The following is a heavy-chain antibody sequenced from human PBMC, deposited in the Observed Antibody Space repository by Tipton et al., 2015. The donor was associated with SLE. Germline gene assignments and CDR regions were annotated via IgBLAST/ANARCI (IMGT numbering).Heavy chain of an antibody. CDR3: ARGGYYDILTGYYQVFDY. J-gene: IGHJ4*02. CDR2: INHSGST. Sequence: TLSLTCAVYGGSFSGYYWSWIRQPPGKGLEWIGEINHSGSTNYNPSLKSRVTISVDTSKNQFSLKLSSVTAADTAVYYCARGGYYDILTGYYQVFDYWGQGTLVTVSS. V-gene: IGHV4-34*01. D-gene: IGHD3-9*01. CDR1: GGSFSGYY.